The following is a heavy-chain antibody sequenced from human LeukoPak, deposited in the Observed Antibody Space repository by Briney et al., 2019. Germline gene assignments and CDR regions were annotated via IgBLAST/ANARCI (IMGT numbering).Heavy chain of an antibody. CDR3: ARDAGILGYCSGGSCYDY. Sequence: GGSLRLSCAASGFTFSNYWMTWVRRAPGKGLEWVANIRPDGSVIHYVDSVKGRFTISRDSAKNSLYLQMNSLRAENTAVYYCARDAGILGYCSGGSCYDYWGQGTLVTVSS. D-gene: IGHD2-15*01. CDR2: IRPDGSVI. CDR1: GFTFSNYW. V-gene: IGHV3-7*01. J-gene: IGHJ4*02.